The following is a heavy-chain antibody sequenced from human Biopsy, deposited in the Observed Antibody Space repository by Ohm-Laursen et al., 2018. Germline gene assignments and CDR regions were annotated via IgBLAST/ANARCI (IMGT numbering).Heavy chain of an antibody. Sequence: SLRLSCSASGFTFDDHVMHWVRQAPGKGLEWVSGISWDGGSEGYADPVKGRFTISRDNAKNSLFLQMNSLTTEDTALYYCVRGYSSSWSGYLDHWGQGTLVTVSS. CDR1: GFTFDDHV. D-gene: IGHD3-3*01. V-gene: IGHV3-9*01. J-gene: IGHJ1*01. CDR3: VRGYSSSWSGYLDH. CDR2: ISWDGGSE.